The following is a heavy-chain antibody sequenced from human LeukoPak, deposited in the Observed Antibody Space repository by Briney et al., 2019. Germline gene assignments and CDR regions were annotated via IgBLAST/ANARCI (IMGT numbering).Heavy chain of an antibody. CDR2: IIPILGIA. CDR3: ARDIAARRGFDY. D-gene: IGHD6-6*01. Sequence: SVKVSCKASGGTFSSYAISWVRQAPGQGHEWMGRIIPILGIANYAQKFQGRVTITADKSTSTAYMELSSLRSEDTAVYYCARDIAARRGFDYWGQGTLVTVSS. J-gene: IGHJ4*02. V-gene: IGHV1-69*04. CDR1: GGTFSSYA.